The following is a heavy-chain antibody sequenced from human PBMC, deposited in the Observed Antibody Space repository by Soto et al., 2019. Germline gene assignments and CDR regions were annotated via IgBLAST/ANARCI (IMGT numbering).Heavy chain of an antibody. CDR1: GDTFSFYT. Sequence: EASVKVSCKASGDTFSFYTINWVRQAPGQGLEWMGWISAYNGNTNYAQKLQGRVTMTTDTSTSTAYMELRSLRSDDTAVYYCARGCSGGSCYLLAPWGQGTLVTVSS. D-gene: IGHD2-15*01. J-gene: IGHJ5*02. CDR3: ARGCSGGSCYLLAP. CDR2: ISAYNGNT. V-gene: IGHV1-18*01.